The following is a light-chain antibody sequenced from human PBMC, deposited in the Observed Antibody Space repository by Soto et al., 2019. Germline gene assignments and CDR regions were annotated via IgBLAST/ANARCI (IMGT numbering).Light chain of an antibody. CDR3: QEYGNSPWT. V-gene: IGKV3-20*01. CDR2: GAS. J-gene: IGKJ1*01. CDR1: QSVSSNY. Sequence: EIVLTQSPGTLSLSPGERATLSCRASQSVSSNYLAWCQQKPGQAPRLLIYGASSRATGIPDRFSGSGSGTDFTLTSSRLEAEDVAVYYCQEYGNSPWTFGQGTKVEIK.